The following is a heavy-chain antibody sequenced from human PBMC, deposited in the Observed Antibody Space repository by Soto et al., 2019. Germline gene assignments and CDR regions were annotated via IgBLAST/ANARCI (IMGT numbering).Heavy chain of an antibody. D-gene: IGHD1-26*01. J-gene: IGHJ4*02. CDR3: AREMGATNDY. V-gene: IGHV1-69*04. CDR2: IVPFVGIT. CDR1: GGSFSNYA. Sequence: QVQLVQSGAEVKKPGSSVKVSCKASGGSFSNYALNWVRQAPGQGLEWMGRIVPFVGITKYAQKIQGRVTITADNPTSTAYMELSSLRSEDTAVYYCAREMGATNDYWGQGTLVTVSS.